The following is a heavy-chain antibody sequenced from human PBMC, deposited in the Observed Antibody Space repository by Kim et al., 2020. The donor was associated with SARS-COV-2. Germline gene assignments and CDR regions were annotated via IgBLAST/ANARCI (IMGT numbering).Heavy chain of an antibody. J-gene: IGHJ4*02. D-gene: IGHD4-17*01. CDR3: ARLPVTLYFDY. V-gene: IGHV4-30-2*03. Sequence: TYYNPTLKTRVTISVDTSKNQFSLKRCSVTAADTAVYYCARLPVTLYFDYWGQGTLVTVSS. CDR2: T.